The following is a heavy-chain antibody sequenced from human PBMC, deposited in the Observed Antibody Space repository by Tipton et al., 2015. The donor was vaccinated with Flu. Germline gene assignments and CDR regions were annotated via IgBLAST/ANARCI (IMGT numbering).Heavy chain of an antibody. J-gene: IGHJ4*02. CDR1: GGSISSYY. CDR3: ARDKSEWELLGPFDY. V-gene: IGHV4-59*01. D-gene: IGHD1-26*01. CDR2: IYYSGST. Sequence: TLSLTCTVSGGSISSYYWSWIRQPPGKGLEWIGYIYYSGSTNYNPSLKSRVTISVDTSKNQFSLKPSSVTAADTAVYYCARDKSEWELLGPFDYWGQGTLVTVSS.